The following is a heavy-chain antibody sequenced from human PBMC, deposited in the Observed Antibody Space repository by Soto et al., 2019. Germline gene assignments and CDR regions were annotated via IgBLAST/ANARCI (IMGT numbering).Heavy chain of an antibody. V-gene: IGHV5-51*01. J-gene: IGHJ5*02. CDR3: ARRDYGRNPVGIWFVT. D-gene: IGHD4-17*01. CDR1: GYSFTSYW. Sequence: GESLKISCKGSGYSFTSYWIGWVRQMPGKGLEWMGIIYPGDSDTRYSPSFQGQVTISADKSISTAYLQWSSLKASDTAMYYSARRDYGRNPVGIWFVTWGQGTLVTVSS. CDR2: IYPGDSDT.